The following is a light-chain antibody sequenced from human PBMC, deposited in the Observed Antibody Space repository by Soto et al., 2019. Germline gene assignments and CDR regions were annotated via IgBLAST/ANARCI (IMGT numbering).Light chain of an antibody. Sequence: EIVRTQAPPTLSVSPGETATLSCRASQSVGSAVAGYQHKPGQAPRLLIVGASIRATGVPGRFSGGGSGTEFTLTISSLQSEDFAVYYCQQYKNWPPLSFGGGTTVEIK. CDR3: QQYKNWPPLS. V-gene: IGKV3-15*01. J-gene: IGKJ4*01. CDR2: GAS. CDR1: QSVGSA.